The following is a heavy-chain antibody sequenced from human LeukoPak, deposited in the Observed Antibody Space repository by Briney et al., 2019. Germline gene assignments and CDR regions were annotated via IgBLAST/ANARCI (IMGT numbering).Heavy chain of an antibody. J-gene: IGHJ4*02. CDR3: ASSFYDSSGYYVSSY. CDR1: GGTFSSYA. CDR2: IIPIFGTA. D-gene: IGHD3-22*01. V-gene: IGHV1-69*01. Sequence: SVKVSCKASGGTFSSYAISWVRQAPGQGLEWMGGIIPIFGTANYAQKFQGRVTITADESTSTAYMELSSLRSEDTAVYYCASSFYDSSGYYVSSYWGQGTLVTASS.